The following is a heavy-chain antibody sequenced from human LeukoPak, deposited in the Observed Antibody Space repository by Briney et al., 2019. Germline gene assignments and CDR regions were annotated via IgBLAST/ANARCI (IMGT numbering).Heavy chain of an antibody. V-gene: IGHV4-31*03. CDR2: IYYSGSS. D-gene: IGHD5-24*01. CDR3: ARNRDGYNSFDY. J-gene: IGHJ4*02. CDR1: GGSINNGGYY. Sequence: PSETLSLTCSVSGGSINNGGYYWSWIRQHPGKGLEWIGYIYYSGSSYYNPSLRSRVTISVDTSKNHFSLKLSSVTAADTAVYYCARNRDGYNSFDYWGQGTLVTVSS.